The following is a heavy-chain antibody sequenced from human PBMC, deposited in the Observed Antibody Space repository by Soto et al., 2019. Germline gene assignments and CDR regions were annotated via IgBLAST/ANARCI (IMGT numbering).Heavy chain of an antibody. J-gene: IGHJ4*02. CDR3: AIYYDFWSGPDY. D-gene: IGHD3-3*01. Sequence: GASVKVSCKASGGTFSSYAISWVRQAPGQGLEWMGGIIPIFGTANYAQKFQGRVTITADESTSTAYMELSSLRSEDTAVYYCAIYYDFWSGPDYWGQGTLVTVSS. V-gene: IGHV1-69*13. CDR1: GGTFSSYA. CDR2: IIPIFGTA.